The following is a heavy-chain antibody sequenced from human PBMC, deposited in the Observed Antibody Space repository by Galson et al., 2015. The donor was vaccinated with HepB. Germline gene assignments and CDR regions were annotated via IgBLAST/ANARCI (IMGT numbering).Heavy chain of an antibody. J-gene: IGHJ4*02. CDR3: AKRSNNLNDRSLDY. CDR1: GFPFDDHA. CDR2: ISWNSGSI. Sequence: SLRLSCAASGFPFDDHAMHWVRQAPGKGLEWVSRISWNSGSIDYADSVKGRLTISRDNSKNTLHLQMNSLRAEDTAIYYCAKRSNNLNDRSLDYWGQGTLVTVSS. V-gene: IGHV3-9*01. D-gene: IGHD1-20*01.